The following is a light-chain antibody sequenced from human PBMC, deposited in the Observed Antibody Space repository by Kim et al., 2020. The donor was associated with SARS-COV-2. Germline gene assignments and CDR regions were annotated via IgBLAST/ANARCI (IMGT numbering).Light chain of an antibody. CDR3: QQYYTSPYT. V-gene: IGKV4-1*01. CDR1: LIVLSTSNIKNY. Sequence: STTTRTSFLIVLSTSNIKNYLACCKQNPGLRPKLLMYLASTRESGVPSLFSGRGSVTDFPSAISSLQAEHLAVYYCQQYYTSPYTFSQGTKLSI. CDR2: LAS. J-gene: IGKJ2*01.